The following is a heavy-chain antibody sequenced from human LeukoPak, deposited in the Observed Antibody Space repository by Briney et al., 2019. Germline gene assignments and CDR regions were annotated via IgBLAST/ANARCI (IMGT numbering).Heavy chain of an antibody. V-gene: IGHV3-48*02. D-gene: IGHD3-22*01. CDR3: ARDWGYYDSSGYSI. CDR1: GFTFSSYS. J-gene: IGHJ4*02. Sequence: PGKSLRLSCAASGFTFSSYSMNWVRQAPGKGLEWVSYISSSSSTIYYADSVKGRFTISRDNAKNSLYLQMNSLRDEDTAVYYCARDWGYYDSSGYSIWGQGTLVTVSS. CDR2: ISSSSSTI.